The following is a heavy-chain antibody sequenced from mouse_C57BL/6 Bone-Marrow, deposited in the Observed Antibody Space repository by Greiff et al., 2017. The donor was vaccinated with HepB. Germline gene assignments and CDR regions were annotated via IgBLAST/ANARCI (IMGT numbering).Heavy chain of an antibody. CDR1: GFSLSTFGMG. CDR2: IWWDDDK. Sequence: QVTLKVSGPGILQPSQTLSLTCSFSGFSLSTFGMGVGWIRQPSGKGLEWLARIWWDDDKYYNPALKSRLTISKDTSKNQVFLKIANVDTADTATYYCARSPFYGSPEYYAMDYWGQGTSVTVSS. D-gene: IGHD1-1*01. V-gene: IGHV8-8*01. J-gene: IGHJ4*01. CDR3: ARSPFYGSPEYYAMDY.